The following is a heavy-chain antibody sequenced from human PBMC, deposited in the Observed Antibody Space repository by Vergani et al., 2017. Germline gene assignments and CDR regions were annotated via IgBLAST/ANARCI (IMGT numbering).Heavy chain of an antibody. CDR1: GFTFSSYA. CDR2: ISGSGGST. J-gene: IGHJ4*02. D-gene: IGHD3-16*02. V-gene: IGHV3-23*01. Sequence: EVQLLESGGGLVQPGGSLRLSCAASGFTFSSYAMSWVRQAPGKGLEWVSAISGSGGSTYYADSVKGRFTSSRDNSKNTLYLQMNSLRAEDTAVYYCAKYGADYVWGSYRYNYXFDYWGQGTLVTVSS. CDR3: AKYGADYVWGSYRYNYXFDY.